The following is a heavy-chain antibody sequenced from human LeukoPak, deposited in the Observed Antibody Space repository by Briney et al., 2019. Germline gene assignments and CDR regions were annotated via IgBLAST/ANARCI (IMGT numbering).Heavy chain of an antibody. CDR2: ISGSSGII. V-gene: IGHV3-48*01. CDR1: GFTFNTYT. CDR3: ARGRSDTLNYYYYYGMDV. J-gene: IGHJ6*02. Sequence: GGSLRLSCAASGFTFNTYTMNWVRQAPGKGLEWVSYISGSSGIIDYADSVRGRFTISRDNAKNSLYLQMNSLRAEDTAVYYCARGRSDTLNYYYYYGMDVWGQGTTVTVSS. D-gene: IGHD6-25*01.